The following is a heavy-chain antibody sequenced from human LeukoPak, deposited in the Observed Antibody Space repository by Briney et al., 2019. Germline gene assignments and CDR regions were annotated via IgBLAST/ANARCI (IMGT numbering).Heavy chain of an antibody. Sequence: GGSLRLSCAASGFTFSNYAMSWVRQSPGKGLEWVSTVIGSVVSTFYADSVRGRFTISRDNSKNTLYLQMNSLRAGDTAVYYCAKGGYDFIEVGYFDYWGQGTLVTVSS. CDR3: AKGGYDFIEVGYFDY. CDR2: VIGSVVST. D-gene: IGHD5-12*01. V-gene: IGHV3-23*01. J-gene: IGHJ4*02. CDR1: GFTFSNYA.